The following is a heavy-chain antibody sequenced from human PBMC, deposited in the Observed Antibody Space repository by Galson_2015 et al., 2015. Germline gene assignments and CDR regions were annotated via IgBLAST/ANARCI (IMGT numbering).Heavy chain of an antibody. Sequence: SLRLSCAASGFTFSSYAMSWVRQAPGKGLEWVSAISGSGGSTYYADSVKGRFTISRDNSKNTLYLQMNSLRAEDTAVYYCAKDPPNSDPLPLLNDDYGDYSFDYWGQGTLVTVSS. D-gene: IGHD4-17*01. CDR2: ISGSGGST. J-gene: IGHJ4*02. V-gene: IGHV3-23*01. CDR1: GFTFSSYA. CDR3: AKDPPNSDPLPLLNDDYGDYSFDY.